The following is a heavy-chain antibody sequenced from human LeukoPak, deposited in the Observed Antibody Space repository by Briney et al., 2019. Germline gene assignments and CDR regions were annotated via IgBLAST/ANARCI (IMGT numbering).Heavy chain of an antibody. CDR2: ISWNSGSI. D-gene: IGHD1-26*01. CDR1: GFTFDDYA. Sequence: GGSLRLSCAASGFTFDDYAMRWVRQAPGKGLEWVSGISWNSGSIGYADSVKSRFTISRDNAKTSLYLQMNSLRAEDTALYYCAKDMEVGATSDGSDYWGQGTLVTVSS. V-gene: IGHV3-9*01. J-gene: IGHJ4*02. CDR3: AKDMEVGATSDGSDY.